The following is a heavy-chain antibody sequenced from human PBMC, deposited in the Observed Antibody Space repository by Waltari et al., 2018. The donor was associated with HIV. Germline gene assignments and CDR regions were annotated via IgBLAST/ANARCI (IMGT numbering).Heavy chain of an antibody. J-gene: IGHJ4*02. CDR3: AKDLAAVAGSLGFDS. CDR2: ISDDGSQT. D-gene: IGHD6-19*01. CDR1: GFTFGSSC. V-gene: IGHV3-30*18. Sequence: QVQLVESGVGVVQPGRSLRLSCATSGFTFGSSCMHGVRQAPGKGLEWLAVISDDGSQTYNADSVKGRFTISRDNSKNTLFLQMNSLRAEDTALYYCAKDLAAVAGSLGFDSWGQGTLVTVSS.